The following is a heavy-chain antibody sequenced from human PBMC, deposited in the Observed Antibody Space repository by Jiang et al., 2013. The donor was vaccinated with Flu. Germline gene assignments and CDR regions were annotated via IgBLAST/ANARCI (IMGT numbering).Heavy chain of an antibody. CDR2: ISYDGSNK. D-gene: IGHD2-2*01. CDR1: GFTFSSYA. Sequence: LSCAASGFTFSSYAMHWVRQAPGKGLEWVAVISYDGSNKYYADSVKGRFTISRDNSKNTLYLQMNSLRAEDTAVYYCARSYCSSTSCYFREGAFDIWGQGTMVTVSS. V-gene: IGHV3-30-3*01. CDR3: ARSYCSSTSCYFREGAFDI. J-gene: IGHJ3*02.